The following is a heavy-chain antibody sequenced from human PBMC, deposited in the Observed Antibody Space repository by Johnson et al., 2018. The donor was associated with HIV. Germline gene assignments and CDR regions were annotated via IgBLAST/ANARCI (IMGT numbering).Heavy chain of an antibody. V-gene: IGHV3-15*01. CDR1: GFTFSSSA. D-gene: IGHD1-7*01. CDR2: IKREVDGGTT. Sequence: MQLVECGGGLVKPGGSLRLSCAASGFTFSSSAMHWVHQAPGKGLEWVGHIKREVDGGTTDYTAPVNGRFTILRDDSKNTLYLQINSLKTEDTAVYYCTTDQVGRNYGGKYHIWGQGTVVTVSS. J-gene: IGHJ3*02. CDR3: TTDQVGRNYGGKYHI.